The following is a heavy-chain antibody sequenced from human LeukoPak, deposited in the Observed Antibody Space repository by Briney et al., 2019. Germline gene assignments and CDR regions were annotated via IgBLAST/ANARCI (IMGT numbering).Heavy chain of an antibody. CDR3: ARGPHWDPHFDY. CDR2: INPNSGDT. J-gene: IGHJ4*02. CDR1: GYTFTDYY. Sequence: ASVKVSCKASGYTFTDYYMHWVRQAPGQGLEWMGWINPNSGDTYYAQKFLGRVTMIRDTSISTAYMELSRLRSDDTAVYYCARGPHWDPHFDYWGQGTLVTVSS. D-gene: IGHD7-27*01. V-gene: IGHV1-2*02.